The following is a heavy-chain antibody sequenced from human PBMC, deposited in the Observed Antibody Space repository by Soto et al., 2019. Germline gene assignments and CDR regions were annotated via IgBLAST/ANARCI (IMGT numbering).Heavy chain of an antibody. CDR2: IISIFGTP. Sequence: SVKVSCKAIGYGFTRDYIHWVRQAPGQGLEWMGGIISIFGTPNYGQKFQGRVTITADESTSTGFMELSSLTSEDTAIYYCARDLGSGYDPGDYWGQGTLVTSPQ. D-gene: IGHD5-12*01. CDR3: ARDLGSGYDPGDY. V-gene: IGHV1-69*13. J-gene: IGHJ4*02. CDR1: GYGFTRDY.